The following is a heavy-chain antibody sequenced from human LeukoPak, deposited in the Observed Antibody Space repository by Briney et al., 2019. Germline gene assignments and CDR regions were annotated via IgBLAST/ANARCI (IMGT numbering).Heavy chain of an antibody. V-gene: IGHV3-23*01. J-gene: IGHJ4*02. D-gene: IGHD1-7*01. Sequence: GGSLRLSCGASGFTFSSSAMSWVRQAAGKGLYWVSAISGSGTGTYYADSVKGRFTISRDNSKNTLYLQMNSLRAEDTAVYYCAKEGGTGTRFDHWGQGTLVTVSS. CDR3: AKEGGTGTRFDH. CDR2: ISGSGTGT. CDR1: GFTFSSSA.